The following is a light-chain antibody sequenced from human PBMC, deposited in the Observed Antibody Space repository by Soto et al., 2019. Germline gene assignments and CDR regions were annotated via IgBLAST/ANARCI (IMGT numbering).Light chain of an antibody. J-gene: IGKJ5*01. Sequence: MTQTPLSLLVTPGEPASITCRASQSLFHTNRYTYLNWYLQKPGQSPRVLIYLGSNRASGVPDRFSGSGSGTDFTLKISRVEAEDVGLYCCMQGLQIPATLVQGTRLSIK. CDR1: QSLFHTNRYTY. CDR2: LGS. V-gene: IGKV2-28*01. CDR3: MQGLQIPAT.